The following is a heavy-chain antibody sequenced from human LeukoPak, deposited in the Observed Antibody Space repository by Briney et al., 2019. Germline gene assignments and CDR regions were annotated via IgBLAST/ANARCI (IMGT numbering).Heavy chain of an antibody. Sequence: PSETLSLTCAVHGWSFSGYYCTWIRQPPGKGLEWIGSIYYSGNTYYNASLKSQVSISIDTSKNQFSLRLTSVTAADTAVYYCARQTGSGLFILPGGQGTLVTVSS. D-gene: IGHD3/OR15-3a*01. CDR3: ARQTGSGLFILP. J-gene: IGHJ4*02. CDR2: IYYSGNT. V-gene: IGHV4-34*01. CDR1: GWSFSGYY.